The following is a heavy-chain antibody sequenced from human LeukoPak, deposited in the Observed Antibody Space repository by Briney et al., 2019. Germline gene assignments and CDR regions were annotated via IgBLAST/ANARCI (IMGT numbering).Heavy chain of an antibody. D-gene: IGHD2-21*01. V-gene: IGHV1-18*01. Sequence: ASVKVSCKASGYTFTSYGISWVRQAPGQGLEWMGWISAYNGNTNYAQKLQGRVTMTTDTSTSTAYMELRSLRSDDTAVYYCAREGGGSILWWDRGQLIDAFDIWGQGTMVTVSS. CDR2: ISAYNGNT. J-gene: IGHJ3*02. CDR1: GYTFTSYG. CDR3: AREGGGSILWWDRGQLIDAFDI.